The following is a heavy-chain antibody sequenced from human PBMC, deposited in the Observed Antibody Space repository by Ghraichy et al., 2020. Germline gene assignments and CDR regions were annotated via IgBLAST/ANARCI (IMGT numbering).Heavy chain of an antibody. J-gene: IGHJ5*02. CDR1: GGSVSSGDYY. CDR2: IYYTGST. Sequence: SETLSLTCTVSGGSVSSGDYYWTWIRQPPGKRLEWIGYIYYTGSTSYNPSLKSRVTISLHTSTNQFSLKLSSVSAADTAVYYCARWSFCSSTSCPALSRFDPGGQGTLVTVSS. D-gene: IGHD2-2*01. CDR3: ARWSFCSSTSCPALSRFDP. V-gene: IGHV4-61*08.